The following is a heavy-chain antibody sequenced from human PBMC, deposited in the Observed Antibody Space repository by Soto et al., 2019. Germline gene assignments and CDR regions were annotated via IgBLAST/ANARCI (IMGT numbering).Heavy chain of an antibody. V-gene: IGHV4-31*03. D-gene: IGHD1-26*01. CDR3: AGIYSGSPGGTWGY. CDR2: IYYSGST. J-gene: IGHJ4*02. CDR1: GGSISSGGYY. Sequence: QVQLQESGPGLVKPSQTLSLTCTVSGGSISSGGYYWSWIRQHPGKGLEWIGYIYYSGSTYYNPCLKGRVTRSVDASKNQSSLQLSSVTAADTAVYYCAGIYSGSPGGTWGYWGQGTLVTVSS.